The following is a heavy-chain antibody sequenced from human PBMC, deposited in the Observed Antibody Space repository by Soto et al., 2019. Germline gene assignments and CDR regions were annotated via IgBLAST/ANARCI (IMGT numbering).Heavy chain of an antibody. V-gene: IGHV3-23*01. Sequence: PGGSLRLSCAAYGFTFSSYAMSWVRQAPGKGLEWVSAISGSGGSTYYADSVKGRFTISRDNSKNTLYLQMNSLRAEDTAVYYCAKDPKLLQYAFDIWGQGTMVTVSS. CDR3: AKDPKLLQYAFDI. CDR2: ISGSGGST. CDR1: GFTFSSYA. D-gene: IGHD2-21*01. J-gene: IGHJ3*02.